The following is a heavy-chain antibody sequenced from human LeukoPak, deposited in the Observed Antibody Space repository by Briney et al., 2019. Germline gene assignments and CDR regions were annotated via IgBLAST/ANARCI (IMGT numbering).Heavy chain of an antibody. Sequence: SETLSLTCAVSGYSISSSYYWGWIRQPPGKGLEWIGSIYHSGSTYYNPSLKSRVTISVDTSKNQFSLKLSSVTAADTAVYYCAREGRQVTQPYGSYIFDYWGQGTLVTVSS. CDR2: IYHSGST. J-gene: IGHJ4*02. CDR1: GYSISSSYY. CDR3: AREGRQVTQPYGSYIFDY. D-gene: IGHD4-11*01. V-gene: IGHV4-38-2*01.